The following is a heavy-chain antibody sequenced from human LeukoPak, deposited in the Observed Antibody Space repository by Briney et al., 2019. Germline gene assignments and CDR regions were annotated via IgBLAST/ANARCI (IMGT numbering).Heavy chain of an antibody. V-gene: IGHV3-7*05. CDR1: GFTFSDYY. J-gene: IGHJ4*02. CDR2: IKQDGSEK. Sequence: GGSLRLSCAASGFTFSDYYMSWIRQAPGKGLEWVANIKQDGSEKYYVDSVKGRFTISRDNAKNSLYLQMNSLRAEDTAVYYCARGRYSDYWGQGTLVTVSS. CDR3: ARGRYSDY.